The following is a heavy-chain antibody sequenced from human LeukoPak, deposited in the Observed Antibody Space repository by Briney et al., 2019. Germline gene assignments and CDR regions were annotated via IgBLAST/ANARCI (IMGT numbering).Heavy chain of an antibody. CDR2: INSDGSST. V-gene: IGHV3-74*01. D-gene: IGHD6-19*01. J-gene: IGHJ6*03. Sequence: PGGSLRLSCAASGFTFSSYWMHWVRQAPGKGLVWVSRINSDGSSTSYADSVKGRFTISRDNAKNTLYLQMNSLRAEDTAVYYCARADGGWYHYYYYMDVWGKGNPGHRLL. CDR1: GFTFSSYW. CDR3: ARADGGWYHYYYYMDV.